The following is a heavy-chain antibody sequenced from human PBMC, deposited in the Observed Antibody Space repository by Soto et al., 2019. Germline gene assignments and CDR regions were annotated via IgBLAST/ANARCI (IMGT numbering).Heavy chain of an antibody. CDR1: GFTFSGSA. V-gene: IGHV3-73*01. Sequence: GGSLRLSCAASGFTFSGSAMHWVRQASGKGLEWVGRIRSKANSYATAYAASVKGRFTISRDDSKNTAYLQMNSLKTEDTAVYYCTRPITKATIKDYWGQGTLVTVSS. J-gene: IGHJ4*02. D-gene: IGHD5-12*01. CDR2: IRSKANSYAT. CDR3: TRPITKATIKDY.